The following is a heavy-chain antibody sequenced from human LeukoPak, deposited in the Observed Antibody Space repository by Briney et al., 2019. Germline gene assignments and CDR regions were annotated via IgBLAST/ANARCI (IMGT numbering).Heavy chain of an antibody. CDR2: INHSGST. V-gene: IGHV4-34*01. CDR3: ARGPDTAMANYYYYMDV. Sequence: SETLSLTCAVYGGSFSGYCWSWIRQPPGKGLEWIGEINHSGSTNYNPSLKSRVTISVDTSKNQFSLKLSSVTAADTAVYYCARGPDTAMANYYYYMDVWGKGTTVTVSS. CDR1: GGSFSGYC. D-gene: IGHD5-18*01. J-gene: IGHJ6*03.